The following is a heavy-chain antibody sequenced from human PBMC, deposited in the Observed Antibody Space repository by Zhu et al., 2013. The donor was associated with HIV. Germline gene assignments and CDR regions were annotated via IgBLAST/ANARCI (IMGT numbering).Heavy chain of an antibody. Sequence: QVQLVQSGAEVKKPGASVKVSCKASGYTFSGYFIHWVRRAPGQGLEWMGWINPNSGGTNYAQKFQGWVKLTRDTSISTAYLELSRVTSDDTAVYYCARDGGPYDVLTGYSTQNWFDPWGQGTLVTVSS. D-gene: IGHD3-9*01. CDR2: INPNSGGT. V-gene: IGHV1-2*04. J-gene: IGHJ5*02. CDR3: ARDGGPYDVLTGYSTQNWFDP. CDR1: GYTFSGYF.